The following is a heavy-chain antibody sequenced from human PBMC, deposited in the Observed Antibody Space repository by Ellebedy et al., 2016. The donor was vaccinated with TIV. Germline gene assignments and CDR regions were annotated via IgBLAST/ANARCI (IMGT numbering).Heavy chain of an antibody. CDR2: INANNGST. V-gene: IGHV1-18*04. CDR1: DYTSSNYD. Sequence: AASVKVSCKASDYTSSNYDISWVRQAPGQGLEWMGWINANNGSTMYAQKFQGRVTLTTDASTSTAYIELRSLRSDDTAVYYCVTAQHDYWGQGTLVTVSS. J-gene: IGHJ4*02. CDR3: VTAQHDY.